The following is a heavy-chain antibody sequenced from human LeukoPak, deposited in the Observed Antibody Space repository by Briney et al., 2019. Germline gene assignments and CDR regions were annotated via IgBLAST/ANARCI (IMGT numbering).Heavy chain of an antibody. J-gene: IGHJ3*02. CDR1: GFTFDDYA. D-gene: IGHD4-11*01. V-gene: IGHV3-9*01. Sequence: GGSLRLSCAASGFTFDDYAMHWVRQAPGKGLEWVSGISWNSGSIGYADSVKGRFTISRDNAKNSLYLQMNSLRAEDTALYYCAKDEARYRTRGAFDIWGQGTMVTVSS. CDR3: AKDEARYRTRGAFDI. CDR2: ISWNSGSI.